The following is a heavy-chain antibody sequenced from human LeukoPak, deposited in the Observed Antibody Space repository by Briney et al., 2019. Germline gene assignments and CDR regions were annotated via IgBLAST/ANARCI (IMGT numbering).Heavy chain of an antibody. J-gene: IGHJ3*02. CDR2: INPNSGGT. Sequence: ASVKVSCKASGYTFTGYYMHWVRQAPGQGLEWMGWINPNSGGTNYAQKFQGRVTMTRDTSISTAYMELSRLRSDDTAVYYCARDEAYNWNDVGAFDIWGQGTMVTVSS. CDR3: ARDEAYNWNDVGAFDI. CDR1: GYTFTGYY. V-gene: IGHV1-2*02. D-gene: IGHD1-20*01.